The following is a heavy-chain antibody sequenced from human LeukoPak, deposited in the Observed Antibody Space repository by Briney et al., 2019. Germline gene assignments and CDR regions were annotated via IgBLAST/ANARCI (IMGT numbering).Heavy chain of an antibody. CDR2: IYYSGST. J-gene: IGHJ4*02. Sequence: SETLSLTCTVSGGSISSYYWSWIRQPPGKGLEWIGYIYYSGSTIYNPSLKSRVTISVDTSKNQFSLKLSSVTAADTAVYYCARGFMGHRGFDYWGQGTLVTVSS. V-gene: IGHV4-59*01. CDR3: ARGFMGHRGFDY. CDR1: GGSISSYY. D-gene: IGHD3-10*01.